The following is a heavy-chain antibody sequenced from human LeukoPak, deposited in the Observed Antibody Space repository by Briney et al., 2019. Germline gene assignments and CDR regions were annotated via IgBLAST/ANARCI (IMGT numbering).Heavy chain of an antibody. CDR2: IYHSGST. V-gene: IGHV4-30-2*01. D-gene: IGHD2-15*01. CDR3: ARGGCSGGSCYGTEYFQH. J-gene: IGHJ1*01. CDR1: GVSISSGGYS. Sequence: PSETLSLTCAVSGVSISSGGYSWSWIRQPPGKGLEWIGYIYHSGSTYYNPSLKSRVTISVDRSKNQFSLKLSSVTAADTAVYYCARGGCSGGSCYGTEYFQHWGQGTLVTVSS.